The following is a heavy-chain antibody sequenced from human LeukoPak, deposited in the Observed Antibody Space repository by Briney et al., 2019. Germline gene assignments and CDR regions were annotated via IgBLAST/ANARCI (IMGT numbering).Heavy chain of an antibody. CDR3: AKHQYSSGWFLNY. CDR2: ISGSGGST. J-gene: IGHJ4*02. D-gene: IGHD6-19*01. CDR1: GSTFSNSA. Sequence: PVGSLRLSCAASGSTFSNSAMSWVRQTPGKGLEWVSAISGSGGSTYYADSVKGRFTISRDNSKNTLYLQMNSLRAEDTALYYCAKHQYSSGWFLNYWGQGTLVTVSS. V-gene: IGHV3-23*01.